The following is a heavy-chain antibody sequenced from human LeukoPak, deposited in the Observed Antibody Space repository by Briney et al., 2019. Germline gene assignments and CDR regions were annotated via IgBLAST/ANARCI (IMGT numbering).Heavy chain of an antibody. J-gene: IGHJ4*02. Sequence: GGSLRLSCAASGFTFSSYGMHWVRQAPGKGLEWVAFIRYDGSNKYYADSVKGLFTISRDNSKNTLYLQMNSLRAEDTAVYYCAKDRSGYCSGGSCYAVDYWGQGTLVTVSS. CDR2: IRYDGSNK. CDR3: AKDRSGYCSGGSCYAVDY. CDR1: GFTFSSYG. D-gene: IGHD2-15*01. V-gene: IGHV3-30*02.